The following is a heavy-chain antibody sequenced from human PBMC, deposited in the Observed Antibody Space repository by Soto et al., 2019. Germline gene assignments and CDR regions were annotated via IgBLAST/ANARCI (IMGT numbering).Heavy chain of an antibody. CDR2: VNPSGGQT. D-gene: IGHD2-21*02. J-gene: IGHJ4*02. V-gene: IGHV1-46*01. CDR3: ARGGHVVVVTAAFDY. Sequence: QVQLMQSGAEVKKPGASVKVSCKASGDTFTNYYIHWVRQAPGQGLEWMGTVNPSGGQTTYSQNFLGRVTMTRHTSTSTLYMELTSLTSDDTAVYYCARGGHVVVVTAAFDYWGQGTLVTVSS. CDR1: GDTFTNYY.